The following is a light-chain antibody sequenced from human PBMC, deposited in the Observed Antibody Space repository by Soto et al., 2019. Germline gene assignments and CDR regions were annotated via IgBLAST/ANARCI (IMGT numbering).Light chain of an antibody. J-gene: IGKJ1*01. CDR2: GAS. CDR1: QSVGTF. CDR3: QQCDSGWT. V-gene: IGKV3-15*01. Sequence: EIVLTQSPATLSLSAGERATLSCRASQSVGTFFAWYQQKPGQAPRLLIFGASTRATGIPARFSGSGSGTEFTLTISSLQSEDIAVYYCQQCDSGWTFGQGTKVDIK.